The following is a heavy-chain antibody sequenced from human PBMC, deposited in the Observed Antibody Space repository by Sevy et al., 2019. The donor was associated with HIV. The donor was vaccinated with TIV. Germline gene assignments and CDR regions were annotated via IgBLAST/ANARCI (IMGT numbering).Heavy chain of an antibody. D-gene: IGHD1-26*01. CDR2: ISNSGSTT. J-gene: IGHJ5*02. CDR3: ARVFYRNWFGP. V-gene: IGHV3-11*04. CDR1: RFTFSDYY. Sequence: GGSLRLSCAASRFTFSDYYMTWIRQAPGKGLEWVSYISNSGSTTYPADSVKGRFTISRDNAKNSLYLQMNCLRAEDTAVYYCARVFYRNWFGPWGQGTLVTVSS.